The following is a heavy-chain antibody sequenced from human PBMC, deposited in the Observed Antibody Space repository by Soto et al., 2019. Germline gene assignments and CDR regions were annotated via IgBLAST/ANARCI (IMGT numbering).Heavy chain of an antibody. D-gene: IGHD2-15*01. J-gene: IGHJ6*02. V-gene: IGHV3-30*18. Sequence: QVQLVESGGGVVQPGRSLRLSCAASGFTFSSYGMHWVRQAPGKGLEWVAVISYDGSNKYYADSVKGRFTISRDNSKNTLYLQMNSLRAEDTAVYYCAKQPRDCSGGSCYYYYYYGMDVWGQGTTVTVSS. CDR2: ISYDGSNK. CDR1: GFTFSSYG. CDR3: AKQPRDCSGGSCYYYYYYGMDV.